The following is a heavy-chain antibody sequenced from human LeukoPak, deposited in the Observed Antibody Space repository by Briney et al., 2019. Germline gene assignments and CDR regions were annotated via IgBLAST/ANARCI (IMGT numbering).Heavy chain of an antibody. CDR2: FDPEDGET. CDR3: ARDRGYYGSGGDAFDI. CDR1: GYTLTELS. J-gene: IGHJ3*02. V-gene: IGHV1-24*01. Sequence: GASVKVSCKVSGYTLTELSMHWVRQAPGKGLEWMGGFDPEDGETIYAQKFQGRVTMTEDTSTDTAYMELSSLRSEDTAVYYCARDRGYYGSGGDAFDIWGQGTMVTVSS. D-gene: IGHD3-10*01.